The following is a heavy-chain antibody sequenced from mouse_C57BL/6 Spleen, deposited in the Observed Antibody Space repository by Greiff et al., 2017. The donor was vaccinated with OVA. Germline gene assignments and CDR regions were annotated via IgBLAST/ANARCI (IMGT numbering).Heavy chain of an antibody. CDR1: GYTFTDYY. CDR3: ARTATRYFDV. CDR2: INPNNGGT. V-gene: IGHV1-26*01. Sequence: EVQLQQSGPELVKPGASVKISCKASGYTFTDYYMNWVKQSHGKSLEWIGDINPNNGGTSYNQKFKGKATLTVDKSSSTACMETRSLTSDDSAVYYCARTATRYFDVWGTGTTVTVSS. J-gene: IGHJ1*03. D-gene: IGHD6-1*01.